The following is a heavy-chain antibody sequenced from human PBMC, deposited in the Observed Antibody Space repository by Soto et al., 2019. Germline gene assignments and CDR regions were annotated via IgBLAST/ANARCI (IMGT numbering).Heavy chain of an antibody. CDR3: AKERSSAGEPYFCMGV. D-gene: IGHD6-13*01. CDR1: GFTFDDYA. J-gene: IGHJ6*01. Sequence: EVQLVESGGGLVQPGRALRLSCAASGFTFDDYAMHWVRQAPGKGLEWVSGISWNSGSIGYADSVKGRFTISGDNAKNSLYRQMNSLRAEDTGLYYCAKERSSAGEPYFCMGVWGRGGTVTV. V-gene: IGHV3-9*01. CDR2: ISWNSGSI.